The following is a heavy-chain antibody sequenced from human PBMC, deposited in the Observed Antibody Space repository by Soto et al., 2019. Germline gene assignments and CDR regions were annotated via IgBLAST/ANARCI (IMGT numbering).Heavy chain of an antibody. CDR2: ISGSGGST. V-gene: IGHV3-23*01. CDR1: GFTFSSYA. D-gene: IGHD3-22*01. CDR3: AKAHLQGNYYDSSGYYYPIDY. Sequence: GGSLRLSCAASGFTFSSYAMSWVRQAPGKGLEWVSAISGSGGSTYYADSVKGRFTISRDNSKNTLYLQMNSLRAEDTAVYYCAKAHLQGNYYDSSGYYYPIDYWGQGTLVTVSS. J-gene: IGHJ4*02.